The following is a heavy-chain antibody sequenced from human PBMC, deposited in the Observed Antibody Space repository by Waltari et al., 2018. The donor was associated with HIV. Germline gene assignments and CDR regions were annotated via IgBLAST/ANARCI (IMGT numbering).Heavy chain of an antibody. J-gene: IGHJ4*01. CDR1: GFAFGTYT. CDR2: ISSTSGYI. CDR3: ARGLTIFGDVIPYYFDH. V-gene: IGHV3-21*01. Sequence: VQLVESGGGLVKPGASLRLSGAGSGFAFGTYTLRCVRQAPGKGLEWISTISSTSGYIEYADSVKGRFTVSRDNAKKSLSLQMNSLRAEDAAVYYCARGLTIFGDVIPYYFDHWGQGSLVTVSS. D-gene: IGHD3-3*01.